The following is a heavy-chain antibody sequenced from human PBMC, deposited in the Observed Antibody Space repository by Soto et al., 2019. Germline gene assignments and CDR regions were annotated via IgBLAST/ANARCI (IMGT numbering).Heavy chain of an antibody. J-gene: IGHJ4*02. CDR1: GFSVTDHY. CDR2: LYTGGSA. Sequence: GGSLRLSCAASGFSVTDHYMTWVRQAPGKGLEWVSVLYTGGSAYYGDSVKGRFTISRDSSTNTLYLQMNSLKVGDTAFYFCARSFNDWTTYFDYWGQGTLVTVSS. D-gene: IGHD3-9*01. V-gene: IGHV3-53*01. CDR3: ARSFNDWTTYFDY.